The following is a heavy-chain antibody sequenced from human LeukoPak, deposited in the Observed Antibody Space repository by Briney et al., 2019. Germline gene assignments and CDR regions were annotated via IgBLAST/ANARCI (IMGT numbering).Heavy chain of an antibody. Sequence: PSETLSLTCAVYGGSFSGYYWSWIRQPPGKGLGWIGEINRSGSTNYNPSLKSRVTISVDTSKNQFSLKLSSVTAADTAVYYCASRSDQLPDQDYWGQGTLVTVSS. CDR1: GGSFSGYY. CDR3: ASRSDQLPDQDY. V-gene: IGHV4-34*01. D-gene: IGHD2-2*01. J-gene: IGHJ4*02. CDR2: INRSGST.